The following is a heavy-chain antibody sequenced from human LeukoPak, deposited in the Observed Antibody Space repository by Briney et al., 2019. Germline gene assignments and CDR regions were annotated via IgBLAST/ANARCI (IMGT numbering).Heavy chain of an antibody. J-gene: IGHJ4*02. Sequence: GASVKVSCKASGYTFSGYYMHWVRQAPGQGLEWMGWINPNSGGTEYAQKFQGRVIMTRDTSTSTAYMELSSLRSEDTAVYYCAASPDYYDSSGYSYYFDYWGQGTLVTVSS. D-gene: IGHD3-22*01. CDR3: AASPDYYDSSGYSYYFDY. V-gene: IGHV1-2*02. CDR1: GYTFSGYY. CDR2: INPNSGGT.